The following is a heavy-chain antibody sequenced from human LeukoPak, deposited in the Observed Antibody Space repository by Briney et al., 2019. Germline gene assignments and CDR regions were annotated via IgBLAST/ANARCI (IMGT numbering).Heavy chain of an antibody. CDR2: IIPIFGTA. V-gene: IGHV1-69*05. CDR3: ASLGDCSSTSCYPGVSYY. D-gene: IGHD2-2*01. J-gene: IGHJ4*02. Sequence: GASVKVSCKASGGTFSSYAISWVRQAPGQGLEWMGGIIPIFGTANYAQKFQGRVTITTDESTSTAYMELSSLRSEDTAVYYCASLGDCSSTSCYPGVSYYWGQGTLVTVSS. CDR1: GGTFSSYA.